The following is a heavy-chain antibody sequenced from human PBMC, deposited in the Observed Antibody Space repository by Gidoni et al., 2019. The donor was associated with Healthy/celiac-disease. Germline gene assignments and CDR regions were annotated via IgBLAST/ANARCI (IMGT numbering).Heavy chain of an antibody. CDR2: ISAYNGNT. CDR3: ARGVVERRLDAFDI. V-gene: IGHV1-18*01. J-gene: IGHJ3*02. Sequence: SWVRQAPGQGLEWMGWISAYNGNTNYAQKLQGRVTMTTDTSTSTAYMELRSLRSDDTAVYYCARGVVERRLDAFDIWGQGTMVTVSS. D-gene: IGHD3-22*01.